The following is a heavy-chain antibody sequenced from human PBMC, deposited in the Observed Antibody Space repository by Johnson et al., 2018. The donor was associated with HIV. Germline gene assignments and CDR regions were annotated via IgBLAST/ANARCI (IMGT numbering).Heavy chain of an antibody. CDR1: GFTFSNYA. Sequence: VQLVESGGGLVQPGGSLRLSCAASGFTFSNYAIHWVRQAPGKGLEYVSAISGNGGSTYYANSVKGRCTISRDNSNNTLYLQMGSLRAEDMGVYYCARGSTVTTLSGAFDIWGQGTLVTVSS. J-gene: IGHJ3*02. CDR3: ARGSTVTTLSGAFDI. V-gene: IGHV3-64*01. D-gene: IGHD4-11*01. CDR2: ISGNGGST.